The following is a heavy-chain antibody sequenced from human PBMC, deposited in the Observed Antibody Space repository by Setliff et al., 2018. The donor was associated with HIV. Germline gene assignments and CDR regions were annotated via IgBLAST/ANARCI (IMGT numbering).Heavy chain of an antibody. D-gene: IGHD6-19*01. CDR3: AFAGRGYSSGWYQAFDI. V-gene: IGHV1-3*01. CDR1: GYTFTSYA. CDR2: INAGNGNT. Sequence: GASVKVSCKASGYTFTSYAMHWVRQAPGQRLEWMGWINAGNGNTKYSQKFQGRVTITRDTSESTAYMELSSLRSEDTAVYYCAFAGRGYSSGWYQAFDIWGQGTMVTVSS. J-gene: IGHJ3*02.